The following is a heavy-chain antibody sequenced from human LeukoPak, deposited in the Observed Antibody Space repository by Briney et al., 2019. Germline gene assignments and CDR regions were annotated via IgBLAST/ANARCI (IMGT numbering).Heavy chain of an antibody. D-gene: IGHD6-19*01. Sequence: PSETLSLTCTVSGGSVSSGGYYWSWIRHRPGEGLEWIGYIYYSGSTFYNPSLKSRLTISLDTSKNQFSLNLSSVTVADTAVYYCARGKVAGTRFDYWGQGSLSPSPQ. CDR2: IYYSGST. V-gene: IGHV4-31*03. J-gene: IGHJ4*02. CDR3: ARGKVAGTRFDY. CDR1: GGSVSSGGYY.